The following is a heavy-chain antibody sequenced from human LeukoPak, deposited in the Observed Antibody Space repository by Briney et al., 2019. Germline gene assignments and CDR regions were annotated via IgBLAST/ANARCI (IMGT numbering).Heavy chain of an antibody. D-gene: IGHD3-22*01. V-gene: IGHV3-21*01. Sequence: GGSLRLSCAASGFTFSSHSMNWVRQAPGKGLEWVSSISSSSSYIYYADSVKGRFTISRDNVKNSLYLQMNSLRAEDTAVYYCARWARVVITIGYFDLWGRGTLVTVSS. CDR3: ARWARVVITIGYFDL. CDR1: GFTFSSHS. CDR2: ISSSSSYI. J-gene: IGHJ2*01.